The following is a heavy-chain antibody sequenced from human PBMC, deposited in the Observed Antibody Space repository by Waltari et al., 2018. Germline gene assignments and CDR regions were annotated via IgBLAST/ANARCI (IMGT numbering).Heavy chain of an antibody. V-gene: IGHV1-69*10. Sequence: QVQLVQSGAEVKKPGSSVKVSCKASGGTFSSYAISWVRQAPGKGLEWMGGIIPILGIANYAQKFQSRVTITADKSTSTAYMELSSLRSEATAVYYCARDKLVPYGDYDGWFDPWGQGTLVTVSS. J-gene: IGHJ5*02. CDR1: GGTFSSYA. D-gene: IGHD4-17*01. CDR3: ARDKLVPYGDYDGWFDP. CDR2: IIPILGIA.